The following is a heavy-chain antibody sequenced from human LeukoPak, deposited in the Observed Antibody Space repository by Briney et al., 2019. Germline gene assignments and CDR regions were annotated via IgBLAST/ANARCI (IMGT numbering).Heavy chain of an antibody. Sequence: SETLSITCTVSGGSISSSYWTWIRQPAGKGLEWIGRIYTRGSTNYNPSLKSRVTMSVDTSKNQFSLKLSSVTAADTAVYYCARDRHSSGRRRYNWFDPWGQGTLVTVSS. CDR2: IYTRGST. J-gene: IGHJ5*02. CDR1: GGSISSSY. CDR3: ARDRHSSGRRRYNWFDP. V-gene: IGHV4-4*07. D-gene: IGHD6-19*01.